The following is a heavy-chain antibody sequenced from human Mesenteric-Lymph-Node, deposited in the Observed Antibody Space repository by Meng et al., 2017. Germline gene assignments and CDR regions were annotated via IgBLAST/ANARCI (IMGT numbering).Heavy chain of an antibody. CDR1: GFTFSSCE. CDR2: TSGSGKTT. V-gene: IGHV3-48*03. D-gene: IGHD6-13*01. Sequence: GESLKISCEASGFTFSSCEMNWVRQAPGKALEWISYTSGSGKTTYYADSVRGRFTISRDNARNSLYLQMSSLRVEDTAVYYCAREGSSWSMVDYWGQGTLVTVSS. J-gene: IGHJ4*02. CDR3: AREGSSWSMVDY.